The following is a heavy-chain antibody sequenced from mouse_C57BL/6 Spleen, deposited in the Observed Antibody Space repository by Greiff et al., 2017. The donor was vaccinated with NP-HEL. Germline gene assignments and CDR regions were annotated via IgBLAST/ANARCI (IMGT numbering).Heavy chain of an antibody. CDR1: GFTFSSYT. Sequence: EVKLVESGGGLVKPGGSLKLSCAASGFTFSSYTMSWVRQTPEKRLEWVATISGGGGKPYPPDRVKGRFTISSDNAKNTRYLQMSSLRSEDTALYYCARQRYSNHWYFDVWGTGTTVTVAS. CDR3: ARQRYSNHWYFDV. D-gene: IGHD2-5*01. J-gene: IGHJ1*03. CDR2: ISGGGGKP. V-gene: IGHV5-9*01.